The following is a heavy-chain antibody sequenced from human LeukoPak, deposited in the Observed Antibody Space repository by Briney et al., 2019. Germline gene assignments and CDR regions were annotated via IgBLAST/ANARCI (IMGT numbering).Heavy chain of an antibody. V-gene: IGHV4-59*08. D-gene: IGHD6-6*01. Sequence: SETLSLTCTVSGGSINNYYWSWIRQPPGKGPEWIGHISYSGSTNYSPSLKSRVTISVDTSQNHVSLRLSSVTAADTAVYYCARMGSSLSYFDSWGQGTLVTVSS. CDR3: ARMGSSLSYFDS. CDR1: GGSINNYY. J-gene: IGHJ4*02. CDR2: ISYSGST.